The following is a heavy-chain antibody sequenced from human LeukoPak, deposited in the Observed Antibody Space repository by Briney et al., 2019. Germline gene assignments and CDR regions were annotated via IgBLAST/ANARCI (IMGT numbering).Heavy chain of an antibody. CDR3: ARRVGWDYDILTGYYYDAFDI. V-gene: IGHV1-69*04. Sequence: VASVKVSCKASGGTFSSYAISWVRQAPGQGLEWMGRIIPILGIANYAQKFQGRVTITADESTSTAYMELSSLRSEDTAVYYCARRVGWDYDILTGYYYDAFDIWGQGTMVTVSS. J-gene: IGHJ3*02. CDR2: IIPILGIA. D-gene: IGHD3-9*01. CDR1: GGTFSSYA.